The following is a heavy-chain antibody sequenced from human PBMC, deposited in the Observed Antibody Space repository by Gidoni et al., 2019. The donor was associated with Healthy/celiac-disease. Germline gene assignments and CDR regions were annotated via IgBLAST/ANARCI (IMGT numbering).Heavy chain of an antibody. CDR2: INHSGST. J-gene: IGHJ5*02. CDR3: ARAIAARPREFPNWFDP. V-gene: IGHV4-34*01. CDR1: GGSFSGYY. Sequence: QVQLQQWGAGLLKPSETLSLTCAVYGGSFSGYYWSWIRQPPGKGLEWIGEINHSGSTNYNPSLKSRVTISVDTSKNQFSLKLSSVTAADTAVYYCARAIAARPREFPNWFDPWGQGTLVTVSS. D-gene: IGHD6-6*01.